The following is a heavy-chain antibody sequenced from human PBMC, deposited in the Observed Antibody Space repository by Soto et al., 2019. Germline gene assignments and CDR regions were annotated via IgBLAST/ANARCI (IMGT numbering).Heavy chain of an antibody. Sequence: QITLKESGPTLVKPTQTLTLTCTFSGFSLSTSGLGVGWIRQPPGKALEWLAFIYWDDDKRYSPSLKNRLTITKDTSKNQVVLTMTNMDPVXXXXXXXAHRPYSSSFDYWGQGTLVTVSS. D-gene: IGHD6-6*01. CDR3: AHRPYSSSFDY. V-gene: IGHV2-5*02. CDR1: GFSLSTSGLG. CDR2: IYWDDDK. J-gene: IGHJ4*02.